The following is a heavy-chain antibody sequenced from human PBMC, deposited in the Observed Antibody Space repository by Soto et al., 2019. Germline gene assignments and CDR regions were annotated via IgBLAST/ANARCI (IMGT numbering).Heavy chain of an antibody. CDR1: GFTFSSYS. CDR3: ASGRYYYDSSGFMDFDY. Sequence: LRLSCAASGFTFSSYSMNWVRQAPGKGLEWVSFITSSSSTIYYADSVKGRFTISKDNAKNLLYLQMNSLRAEDTAVYYCASGRYYYDSSGFMDFDYWGQGTLVTVSS. CDR2: ITSSSSTI. V-gene: IGHV3-48*01. D-gene: IGHD3-22*01. J-gene: IGHJ4*02.